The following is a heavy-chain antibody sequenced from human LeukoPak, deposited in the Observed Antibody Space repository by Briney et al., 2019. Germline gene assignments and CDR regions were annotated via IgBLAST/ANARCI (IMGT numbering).Heavy chain of an antibody. D-gene: IGHD3-22*01. CDR2: IIPIFGTA. Sequence: ASVKVSCKASGGTFSSYAISWVQQAPGQGLEWMGGIIPIFGTANYAQKFQGRVTITADESMSTAYMELSSLRSEDTAVYYCARDHVSSGLDYWGQGTLVTVSS. CDR1: GGTFSSYA. J-gene: IGHJ4*02. V-gene: IGHV1-69*13. CDR3: ARDHVSSGLDY.